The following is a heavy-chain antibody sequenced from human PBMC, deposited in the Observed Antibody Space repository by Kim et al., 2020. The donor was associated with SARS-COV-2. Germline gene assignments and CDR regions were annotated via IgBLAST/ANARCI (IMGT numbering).Heavy chain of an antibody. J-gene: IGHJ4*02. CDR3: AAQRWVEGPFDY. Sequence: SETLSLTCTVSGASITSYYWSWIRQSPGKALEWIGYIFYSGSTKYNPSLKSRVTLSMSTDQFSLELTSVTAADTAVYYCAAQRWVEGPFDYWGKGTGVTV. V-gene: IGHV4-59*01. CDR1: GASITSYY. D-gene: IGHD2-15*01. CDR2: IFYSGST.